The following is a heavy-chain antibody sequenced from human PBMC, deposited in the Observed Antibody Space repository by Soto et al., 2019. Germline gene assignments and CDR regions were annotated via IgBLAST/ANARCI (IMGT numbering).Heavy chain of an antibody. V-gene: IGHV4-59*01. D-gene: IGHD6-13*01. Sequence: SETLSLTCTVSGASISSYYWSWIRQPPGKGLELIGYIYDSGSTHYNPSLKSRVTISVDTSKNQFSLKLSSVTAADTAVYYCARGYSSSSWFDPWGQGTLVTVSS. J-gene: IGHJ5*02. CDR1: GASISSYY. CDR2: IYDSGST. CDR3: ARGYSSSSWFDP.